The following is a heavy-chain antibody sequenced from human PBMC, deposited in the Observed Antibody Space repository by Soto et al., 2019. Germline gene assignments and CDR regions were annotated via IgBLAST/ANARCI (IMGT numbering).Heavy chain of an antibody. V-gene: IGHV4-31*03. CDR3: TFVYYGSGPYYYYYYMDV. CDR2: IYYTGNT. D-gene: IGHD3-10*01. CDR1: GGSISSGATY. J-gene: IGHJ6*03. Sequence: QVQLQEAGPGLVKPSQTLSLICSVSGGSISSGATYWSWIRPHPGKGLEWIGYIYYTGNTDYNQSLKSRVTISVDTSKNQFSLKRSSVTAAYTSVYYCTFVYYGSGPYYYYYYMDVWGKGTTVTVSS.